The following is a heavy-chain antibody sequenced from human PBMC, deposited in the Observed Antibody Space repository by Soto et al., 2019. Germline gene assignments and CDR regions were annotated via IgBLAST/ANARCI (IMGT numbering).Heavy chain of an antibody. CDR1: GFTFSSYG. J-gene: IGHJ6*02. D-gene: IGHD3-10*01. CDR3: AKGGHAITMVRGVIIADYYGMDV. Sequence: GGSLRLSCAASGFTFSSYGMHWVRQAPGKGLEWVAVISYDGSNKYYADSVKGRFTISRDNSKNTLYLQMNSLRAEDTAVYYCAKGGHAITMVRGVIIADYYGMDVWGQGTTVTVSS. CDR2: ISYDGSNK. V-gene: IGHV3-30*18.